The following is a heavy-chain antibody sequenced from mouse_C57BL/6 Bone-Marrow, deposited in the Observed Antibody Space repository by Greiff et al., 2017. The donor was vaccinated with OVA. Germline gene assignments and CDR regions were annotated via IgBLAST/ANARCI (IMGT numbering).Heavy chain of an antibody. CDR1: GYTFTSYW. CDR3: AMIQIYDYCISYPSFDY. J-gene: IGHJ2*01. V-gene: IGHV1-55*01. D-gene: IGHD1-1*01. Sequence: QVQLQQPGAELVKPGASVKMSCKASGYTFTSYWITWVKQRPGQGLEWIGDIYPGSGSPNYNEKFKSKATLTVATSSSTAYMQLSSLTSEDSAVYYCAMIQIYDYCISYPSFDYWGQGTTLTVSS. CDR2: IYPGSGSP.